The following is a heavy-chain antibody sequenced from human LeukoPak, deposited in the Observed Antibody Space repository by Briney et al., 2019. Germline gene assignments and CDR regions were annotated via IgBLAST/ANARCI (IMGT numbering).Heavy chain of an antibody. D-gene: IGHD6-19*01. CDR3: ARAIAVAGTSYYYGMDA. Sequence: PGGSLRLSCAASGFTFSSYSMNWVRQAPGKGLEWVSYISSSSSTIYYADSVKGRFTISRDNAKNSLYLQMNSLRDEDTAVYYCARAIAVAGTSYYYGMDAWGQGTTVTVSS. CDR2: ISSSSSTI. V-gene: IGHV3-48*02. CDR1: GFTFSSYS. J-gene: IGHJ6*02.